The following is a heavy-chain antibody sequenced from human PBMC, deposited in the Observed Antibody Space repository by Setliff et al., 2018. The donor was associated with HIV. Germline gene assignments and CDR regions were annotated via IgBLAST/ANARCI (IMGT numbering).Heavy chain of an antibody. CDR3: ARDRIPSKWLLESDY. CDR2: ISPYNGNT. J-gene: IGHJ4*02. V-gene: IGHV1-18*04. CDR1: GYPFTSYY. Sequence: GASVKVSCKASGYPFTSYYMHWVRQAPGQGLEWMGWISPYNGNTNYAPELHGRVTMTTDTSTSTASLELRSLRSDDTAVYYCARDRIPSKWLLESDYWGQGTLVTVSS. D-gene: IGHD3-22*01.